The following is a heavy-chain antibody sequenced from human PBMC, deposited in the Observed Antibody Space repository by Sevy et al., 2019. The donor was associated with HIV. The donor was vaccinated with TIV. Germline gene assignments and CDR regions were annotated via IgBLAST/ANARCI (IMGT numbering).Heavy chain of an antibody. Sequence: GGSLRLSCAASGFTFSSYSMNWVRQAPGKGLEWVSSISSSSSYIYHADSVKGRFTISRDNAKNSLYLQMNSLRAEDTAVYYCARSLPAVDFWGQRTLVTVSS. CDR1: GFTFSSYS. J-gene: IGHJ4*02. CDR2: ISSSSSYI. V-gene: IGHV3-21*01. CDR3: ARSLPAVDF.